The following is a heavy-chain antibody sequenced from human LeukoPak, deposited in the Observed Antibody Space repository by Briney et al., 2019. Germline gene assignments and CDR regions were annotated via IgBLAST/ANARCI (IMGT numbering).Heavy chain of an antibody. Sequence: PSETLPLTCTVSGGSISSGDYYWSWIRQPPGKGLEWIGYIYYSGSTYYNPSLKSRVTISVDTSKNQFPLKLSSGTAADTAVYYCARDGPLSPGGWFDPWGQGTLVTVSS. V-gene: IGHV4-30-4*08. CDR1: GGSISSGDYY. D-gene: IGHD2-8*01. CDR3: ARDGPLSPGGWFDP. J-gene: IGHJ5*02. CDR2: IYYSGST.